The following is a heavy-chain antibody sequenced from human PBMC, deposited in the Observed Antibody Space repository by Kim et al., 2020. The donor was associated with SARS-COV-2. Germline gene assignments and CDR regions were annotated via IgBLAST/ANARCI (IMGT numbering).Heavy chain of an antibody. CDR3: ARGDGWGMPYAMDG. CDR1: GGSISSGGYS. D-gene: IGHD3-16*01. CDR2: IYYSGTT. Sequence: SETLSLTCAVSGGSISSGGYSWSWIRQPPGKGREWIGYIYYSGTTYYNPSLKSRVTISVDRSKNQFSLKLSSVTAADTAVYYCARGDGWGMPYAMDGW. V-gene: IGHV4-30-2*01. J-gene: IGHJ6*01.